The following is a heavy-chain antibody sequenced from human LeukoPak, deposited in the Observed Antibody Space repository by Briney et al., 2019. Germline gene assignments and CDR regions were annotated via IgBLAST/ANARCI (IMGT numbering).Heavy chain of an antibody. D-gene: IGHD2-2*01. J-gene: IGHJ4*02. V-gene: IGHV3-7*01. CDR3: SGRSGFSSIY. Sequence: GGSLRLSCEASGFTFNSHWMNWVRQAPGKGLEWLANIRPDGSEAVCVDSVRGRFTISRDNAKNLVYLQMNNLRAEDTAVYYCSGRSGFSSIYWGQGVLVTVSS. CDR2: IRPDGSEA. CDR1: GFTFNSHW.